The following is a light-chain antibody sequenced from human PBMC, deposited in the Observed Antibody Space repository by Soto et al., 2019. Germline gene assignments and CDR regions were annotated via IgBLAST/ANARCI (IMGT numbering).Light chain of an antibody. J-gene: IGKJ4*01. CDR1: QSVSSN. V-gene: IGKV3-15*01. CDR3: QQYNNWQLT. CDR2: GAS. Sequence: EIVMTQSPATLSVSPGERATLSCRASQSVSSNLAWYQQKPGQAPRLLIYGASTRATGIPARFSGSGSGTEFTLTISSLQSEDFAIYYCQQYNNWQLTFSGGTKVEIK.